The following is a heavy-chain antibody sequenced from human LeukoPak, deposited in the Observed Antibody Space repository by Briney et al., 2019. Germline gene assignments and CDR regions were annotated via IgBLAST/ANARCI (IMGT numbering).Heavy chain of an antibody. J-gene: IGHJ3*02. Sequence: SETLSLTCTVSGVSISSYYWGWIRQPPGKGLEWTGYIYYSGSTNYNPSLNSRVTISVDTSKNQFSLKLSSVTAADTAVYYCARGYGGNSGVAFDIWGQGTMVTVSS. V-gene: IGHV4-59*01. CDR1: GVSISSYY. CDR3: ARGYGGNSGVAFDI. D-gene: IGHD4-23*01. CDR2: IYYSGST.